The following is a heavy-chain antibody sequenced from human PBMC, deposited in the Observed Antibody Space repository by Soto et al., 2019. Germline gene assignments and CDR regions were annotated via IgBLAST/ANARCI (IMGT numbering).Heavy chain of an antibody. CDR2: IYYSGST. CDR3: ARGDIDYDSSCYLRYYFDY. CDR1: GGSISSGDYY. V-gene: IGHV4-30-4*01. D-gene: IGHD3-22*01. Sequence: QVQLQESGPGLVKPSQTLSLTCTVSGGSISSGDYYWSWIRQPPGKGLEWSGYIYYSGSTYYNPSLKSRVIISVDTSKNQFSLKLNSVTAADTAVYYCARGDIDYDSSCYLRYYFDYWGQGTLVTVSS. J-gene: IGHJ4*02.